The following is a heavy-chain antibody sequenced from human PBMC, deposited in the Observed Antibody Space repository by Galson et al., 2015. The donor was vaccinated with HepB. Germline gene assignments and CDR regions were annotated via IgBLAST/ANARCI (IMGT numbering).Heavy chain of an antibody. CDR2: IKSKFEGGAT. Sequence: SLRLSCATSGFSFSEDWMNWVRQAPGKGLEWVGRIKSKFEGGATDYAAPVKGRFTISRDDSKDTLYLQMDSLRAEDTAVYYCARIGSGYDYVPKAFDIWGQGTMVTVSS. J-gene: IGHJ3*02. CDR3: ARIGSGYDYVPKAFDI. CDR1: GFSFSEDW. D-gene: IGHD5-12*01. V-gene: IGHV3-15*07.